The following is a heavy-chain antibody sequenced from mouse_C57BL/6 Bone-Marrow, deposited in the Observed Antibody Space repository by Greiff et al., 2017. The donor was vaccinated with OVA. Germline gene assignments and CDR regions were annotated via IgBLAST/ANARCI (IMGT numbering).Heavy chain of an antibody. D-gene: IGHD2-3*01. CDR1: GYTFTDYY. CDR3: ARFSYDGYYVDY. J-gene: IGHJ2*01. CDR2: IYPGSGNT. V-gene: IGHV1-76*01. Sequence: VQLQQSGAELVRPGASVKLSCKASGYTFTDYYINWVKQRPGQGLEWIARIYPGSGNTYYNEKFKGKATLTAEKSSSTAYMQLSSLTSEDSAVYFCARFSYDGYYVDYWGQGTTRTVSS.